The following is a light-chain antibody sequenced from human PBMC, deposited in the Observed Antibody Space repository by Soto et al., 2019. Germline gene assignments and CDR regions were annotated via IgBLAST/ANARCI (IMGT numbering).Light chain of an antibody. CDR3: SSYTSSSTQV. CDR1: SSDVGGYNY. Sequence: QSVLTQPASWSGSPGQSITISCTGTSSDVGGYNYVSWYQQHPGKAPKLMIYDVSNRPSGVSNRFSGSKSGNTASLTISGLQAEDEADYYCSSYTSSSTQVLGTGTKVTVL. J-gene: IGLJ1*01. V-gene: IGLV2-14*01. CDR2: DVS.